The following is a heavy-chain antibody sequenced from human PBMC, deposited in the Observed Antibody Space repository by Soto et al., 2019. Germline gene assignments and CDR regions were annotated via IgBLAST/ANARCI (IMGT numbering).Heavy chain of an antibody. Sequence: LRLSCAASGFTFSSYGMHWVRQAPGKGLEWVAVIWYDGSNKYYADSVKGRFTISRDNSKNTLYLQMNSLRAEDTAVYYCARSGATSAFDIWGQGTMVTVSS. D-gene: IGHD1-26*01. CDR1: GFTFSSYG. CDR3: ARSGATSAFDI. V-gene: IGHV3-33*01. J-gene: IGHJ3*02. CDR2: IWYDGSNK.